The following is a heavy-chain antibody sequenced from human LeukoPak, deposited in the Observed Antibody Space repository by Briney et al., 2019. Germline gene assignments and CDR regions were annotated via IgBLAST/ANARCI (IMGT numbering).Heavy chain of an antibody. CDR1: GGSISSYY. J-gene: IGHJ4*02. CDR2: IYTSGST. Sequence: SETLSLTCTVSGGSISSYYWSWIRQPARKGLEWIGRIYTSGSTNYNPSLKSRVTMSVDTSKNQFSLKLSSVTAADTAVYYCATSFYYDSSGYYYYFDYWGQGTLVTVSS. V-gene: IGHV4-4*07. D-gene: IGHD3-22*01. CDR3: ATSFYYDSSGYYYYFDY.